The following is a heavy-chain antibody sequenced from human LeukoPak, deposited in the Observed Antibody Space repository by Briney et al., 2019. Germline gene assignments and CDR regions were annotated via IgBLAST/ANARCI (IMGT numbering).Heavy chain of an antibody. D-gene: IGHD3-16*02. J-gene: IGHJ6*03. CDR1: GFTFSSYS. Sequence: GGSLRLSCAASGFTFSSYSMNWVRQAPGKGLEWVSSISSSSSYIYYADSVKGRFTISRDNAKNSLYLQMNSLRAEDTAVYYCARGDDYVWGSYRVYYYYYYMDVWGKGTTVTVSS. CDR3: ARGDDYVWGSYRVYYYYYYMDV. V-gene: IGHV3-21*01. CDR2: ISSSSSYI.